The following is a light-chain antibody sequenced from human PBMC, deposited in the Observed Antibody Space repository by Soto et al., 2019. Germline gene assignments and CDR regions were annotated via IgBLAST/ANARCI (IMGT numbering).Light chain of an antibody. CDR1: STDVGGCNY. Sequence: QSALTQPASVSGSPGQWITISCTGTSTDVGGCNYVSWYQQHPGKAPKLMIYDISNRPSGVSDRFSGSKSGTSASLAITGXXXXXXXDYYCSSYTSSSLYVFGTGTKLTVL. CDR3: SSYTSSSLYV. J-gene: IGLJ1*01. CDR2: DIS. V-gene: IGLV2-14*01.